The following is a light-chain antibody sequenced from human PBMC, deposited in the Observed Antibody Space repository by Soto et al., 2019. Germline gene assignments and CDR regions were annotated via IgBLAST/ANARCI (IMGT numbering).Light chain of an antibody. Sequence: QSALTQPASVSGSPGQSITISCTGTSSDVGGYNYVSWYQQHPGKAPNLLIYGVNNRPSGVSNRFSGSKSGNTASLTISGLQAEDEADYYCSSYTRSSTVIFGGGTKLTVL. V-gene: IGLV2-14*01. CDR3: SSYTRSSTVI. J-gene: IGLJ2*01. CDR1: SSDVGGYNY. CDR2: GVN.